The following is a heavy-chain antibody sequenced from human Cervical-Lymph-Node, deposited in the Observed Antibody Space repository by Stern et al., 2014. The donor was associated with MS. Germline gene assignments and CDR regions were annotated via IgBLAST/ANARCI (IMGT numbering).Heavy chain of an antibody. CDR2: IYWDDDK. Sequence: QVTLRESGPTLVKPTQTLTLTCPFSGFSLSTRGVAVGWIRQPPGKALEWLALIYWDDDKRYSASLKNRLTITKDTPKNQVVLTMTNMDPVDTATYYCAHRHYSGWFDPWGQGTLVTVSS. J-gene: IGHJ5*02. CDR1: GFSLSTRGVA. CDR3: AHRHYSGWFDP. D-gene: IGHD4-11*01. V-gene: IGHV2-5*02.